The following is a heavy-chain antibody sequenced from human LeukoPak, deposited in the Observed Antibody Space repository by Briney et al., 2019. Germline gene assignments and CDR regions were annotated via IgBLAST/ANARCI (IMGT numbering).Heavy chain of an antibody. D-gene: IGHD5-18*01. V-gene: IGHV3-66*01. CDR3: ASGDTAMVGKFGY. Sequence: GGSLRLSCAASGFTVSSNYMSWVRQAPGKGLGWVSVIYSGGSTYYADSVKGRFAISRDNSKNTLYLQMNSLRAEDTAVYYCASGDTAMVGKFGYWGQGTLVTVSS. CDR1: GFTVSSNY. J-gene: IGHJ4*02. CDR2: IYSGGST.